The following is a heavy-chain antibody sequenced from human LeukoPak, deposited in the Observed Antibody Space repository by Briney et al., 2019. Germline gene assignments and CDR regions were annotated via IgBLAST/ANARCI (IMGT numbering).Heavy chain of an antibody. Sequence: GGSLRLSCAASGFTFSNYWMHWVRQAPGKGLVWVSCINSDGSNTNYADSVKGRFTISRDNAKNSLYLQMNSLRAEDTAVYYCAELGITMIGGVWGKGTTVTISS. V-gene: IGHV3-74*01. CDR2: INSDGSNT. D-gene: IGHD3-10*02. J-gene: IGHJ6*04. CDR1: GFTFSNYW. CDR3: AELGITMIGGV.